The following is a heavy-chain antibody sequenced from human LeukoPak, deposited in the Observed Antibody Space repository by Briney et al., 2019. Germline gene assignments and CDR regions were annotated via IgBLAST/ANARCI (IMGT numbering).Heavy chain of an antibody. V-gene: IGHV4-59*01. D-gene: IGHD6-19*01. CDR3: ARSKAGTWWFDP. Sequence: PSETLSLTCTVSGGSISSYYWSWIRQPPGKGLEWMGYIYYSGSTNYNPSLKSRVTISVDTSKNQFSLKLSSVTAADTAVYYCARSKAGTWWFDPWGQGTLVTVSS. J-gene: IGHJ5*02. CDR2: IYYSGST. CDR1: GGSISSYY.